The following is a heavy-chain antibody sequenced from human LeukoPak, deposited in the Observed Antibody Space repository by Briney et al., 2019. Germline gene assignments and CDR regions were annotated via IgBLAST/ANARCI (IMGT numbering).Heavy chain of an antibody. CDR1: GGSFSGYY. J-gene: IGHJ4*02. CDR2: INHSGSI. V-gene: IGHV4-34*01. D-gene: IGHD2-15*01. CDR3: ARGSGDFDY. Sequence: PSETLSLTCAVYGGSFSGYYWSWIRQPPGKGLEWIGEINHSGSINYNPSLKSRVTISVDTSKNQFSLKLSSVTAADTAVYYCARGSGDFDYWGQGTLVTVSS.